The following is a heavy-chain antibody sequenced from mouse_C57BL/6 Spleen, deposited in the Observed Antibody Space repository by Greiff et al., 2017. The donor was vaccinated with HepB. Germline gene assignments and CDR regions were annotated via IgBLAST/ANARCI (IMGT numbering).Heavy chain of an antibody. D-gene: IGHD1-1*01. Sequence: QVQLQQSGAELVRPGASVTLSCKASGYTFTDYEMHWVKQTPVHGLEWIGAIDPETGGTAYNQKFKGKAILTADKSSSPAYMELRSLTSEDSAVYYCTRGGYGSFYYFDYWGQGTTLTVSS. V-gene: IGHV1-15*01. J-gene: IGHJ2*01. CDR3: TRGGYGSFYYFDY. CDR2: IDPETGGT. CDR1: GYTFTDYE.